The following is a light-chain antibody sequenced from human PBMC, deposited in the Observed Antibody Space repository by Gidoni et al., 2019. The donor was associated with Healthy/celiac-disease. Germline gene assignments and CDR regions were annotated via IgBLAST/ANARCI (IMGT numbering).Light chain of an antibody. CDR1: QSVSSN. CDR2: GAS. Sequence: EIVMTQSPATLSVSPGERATLSCRASQSVSSNLAWYQQKPGQAPRLLIYGASTRATGIPDRCSGSGSGTEFTLTISSLQSEDFAVYYCQQYNNWPPLTFGGXTKVEIK. J-gene: IGKJ4*01. V-gene: IGKV3-15*01. CDR3: QQYNNWPPLT.